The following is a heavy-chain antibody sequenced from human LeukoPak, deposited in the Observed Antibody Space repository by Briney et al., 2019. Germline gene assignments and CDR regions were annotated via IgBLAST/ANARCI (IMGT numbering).Heavy chain of an antibody. CDR3: ARSRALRYFDL. CDR1: GFTFREYY. CDR2: ISNIGYSM. V-gene: IGHV3-11*01. J-gene: IGHJ4*02. D-gene: IGHD3-9*01. Sequence: GGSLRLSCAASGFTFREYYMSCVCKAPEKWLEWLAYISNIGYSMYYAASVKDRSTISRDNDQRSVDLQLNSLTADDTAVYYCARSRALRYFDLWGQGSLVTVSS.